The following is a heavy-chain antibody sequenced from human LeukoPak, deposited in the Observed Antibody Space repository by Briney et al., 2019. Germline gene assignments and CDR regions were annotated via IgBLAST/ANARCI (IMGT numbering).Heavy chain of an antibody. CDR2: IRYDGSNK. D-gene: IGHD6-13*01. CDR1: GFIFNTYV. J-gene: IGHJ5*02. V-gene: IGHV3-30*02. Sequence: PGGFLRLSCAASGFIFNTYVMHWVRQAPGKGLEWLAFIRYDGSNKNYADSVKGRFTISRDNTKNSLYLQMNSLRAEDTAVYYCAHPTEYSSSWYGNWFDPWGQGTLVTVSS. CDR3: AHPTEYSSSWYGNWFDP.